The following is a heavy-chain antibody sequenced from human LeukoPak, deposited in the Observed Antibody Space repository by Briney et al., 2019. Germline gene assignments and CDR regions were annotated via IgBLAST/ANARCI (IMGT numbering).Heavy chain of an antibody. J-gene: IGHJ6*03. CDR3: AKDRHCSSTSCSNYYMDV. CDR2: ISGSGGST. D-gene: IGHD2-2*01. Sequence: GGSLRLSCAASGFTFSSYAMSWVRQAPGKGLEWASAISGSGGSTYYADSVKGRFTISRDNSKNTLYLQMNSLRAEDTAVYYCAKDRHCSSTSCSNYYMDVWGKGTTVTVS. CDR1: GFTFSSYA. V-gene: IGHV3-23*01.